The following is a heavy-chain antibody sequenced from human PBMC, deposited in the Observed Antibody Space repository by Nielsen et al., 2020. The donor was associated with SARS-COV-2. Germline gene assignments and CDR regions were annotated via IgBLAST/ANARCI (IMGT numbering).Heavy chain of an antibody. Sequence: GESLKISCAASGFTFSSYAMSWVRQAPGKGLEWVSAISGSGGSTYYADSVKGRFTISRDNSKNTLYLQMNSLRAEDTAVYYCAKDLTSDSSGWYSPEGAPFDYWGQGTLVTVSS. J-gene: IGHJ4*02. CDR3: AKDLTSDSSGWYSPEGAPFDY. CDR2: ISGSGGST. V-gene: IGHV3-23*01. CDR1: GFTFSSYA. D-gene: IGHD6-19*01.